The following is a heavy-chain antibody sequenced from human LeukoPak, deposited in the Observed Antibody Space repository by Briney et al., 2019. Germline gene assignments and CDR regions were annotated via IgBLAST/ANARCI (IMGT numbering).Heavy chain of an antibody. J-gene: IGHJ4*02. CDR2: IIPIFGTA. CDR1: GYTFTSYY. V-gene: IGHV1-69*13. CDR3: ASFIDSDFDY. Sequence: ASVKVSCKASGYTFTSYYMHWVRQAPGQGLEWMGGIIPIFGTANYAQKFQGRVTITADESTSTAYMELSSLRSEDTAVYYCASFIDSDFDYWGQGTLVTVSS. D-gene: IGHD1-26*01.